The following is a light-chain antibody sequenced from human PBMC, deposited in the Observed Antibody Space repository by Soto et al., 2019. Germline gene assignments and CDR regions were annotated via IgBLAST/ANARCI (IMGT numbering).Light chain of an antibody. CDR3: QQYGSSPTWT. CDR1: QSVSSN. Sequence: EIVMTQSPATLSVSPGERATLSCRASQSVSSNLAWYQHRPGLAPRLLIYGASTRATGIPDRFSGSGSGTDFTLTISSLEFGDSAVYYCQQYGSSPTWTFGQGTKVDIK. J-gene: IGKJ1*01. V-gene: IGKV3D-15*02. CDR2: GAS.